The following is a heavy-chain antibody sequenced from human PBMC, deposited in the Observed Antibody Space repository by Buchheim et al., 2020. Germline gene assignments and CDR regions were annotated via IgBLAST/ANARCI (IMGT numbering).Heavy chain of an antibody. CDR2: IKEDGSEK. CDR1: AFTFSTYS. Sequence: EVQLVESGGGLVQPGGYLRLSCAASAFTFSTYSLAWVRQAPGKGLEWVANIKEDGSEKDYVDYVKGRFTISRDNAKNSLYLHMNSLRAEDTAVYYCARGFTVFDVWGQGTT. CDR3: ARGFTVFDV. J-gene: IGHJ6*02. D-gene: IGHD3-3*01. V-gene: IGHV3-7*01.